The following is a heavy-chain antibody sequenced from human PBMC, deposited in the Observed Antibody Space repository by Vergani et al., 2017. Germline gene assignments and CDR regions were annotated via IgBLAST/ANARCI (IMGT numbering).Heavy chain of an antibody. J-gene: IGHJ4*02. Sequence: EVQLLESGGGLVQPGGSLRLSCVGSGFTFSNTWMNWVRQAPGRGLEWVGRIQSQLDGRTSEYAAAVKGRFIISRDDSQTTLYLQMNNLKMEDTARYYCTTLMFRGVAQHWGQGAQVTVSS. CDR1: GFTFSNTW. CDR3: TTLMFRGVAQH. CDR2: IQSQLDGRTS. D-gene: IGHD3-10*01. V-gene: IGHV3-15*01.